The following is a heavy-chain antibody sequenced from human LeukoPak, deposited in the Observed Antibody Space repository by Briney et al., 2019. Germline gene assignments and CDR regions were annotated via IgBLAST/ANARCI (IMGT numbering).Heavy chain of an antibody. D-gene: IGHD2-2*01. Sequence: GGSLRLSCAASGFTFSSYGMHWVRQAPGKGLEWVAFIRYDGSNKYYADSVKGRFTISRDNSKNTLYLQMNSLRAEDTAVYYCASQNGAFVVVPAAIAYWGQGTLVTVSS. CDR2: IRYDGSNK. J-gene: IGHJ4*02. V-gene: IGHV3-30*02. CDR3: ASQNGAFVVVPAAIAY. CDR1: GFTFSSYG.